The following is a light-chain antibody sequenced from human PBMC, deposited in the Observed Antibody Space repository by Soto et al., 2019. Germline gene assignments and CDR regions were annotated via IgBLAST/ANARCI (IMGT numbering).Light chain of an antibody. CDR3: QQYNHWPPIT. V-gene: IGKV3-15*01. CDR2: GAS. Sequence: EIVMTQSPATLSVSPWERATLSCRASQSVSSNLAWYQQNPGQAPRLLIYGASTRATNVSARFSGSGSGTEFTLTISSLQSEDFALYYCQQYNHWPPITFGPGTRLEIK. J-gene: IGKJ5*01. CDR1: QSVSSN.